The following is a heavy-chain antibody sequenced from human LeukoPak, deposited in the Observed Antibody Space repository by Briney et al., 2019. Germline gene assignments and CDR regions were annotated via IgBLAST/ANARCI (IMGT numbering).Heavy chain of an antibody. CDR1: GYTFTSYG. Sequence: ASVKVSCKASGYTFTSYGISWVRQAPGQGLEWMGWISAYNGNTSYAQKPQGRVTMTTDTSTSTAYMELRSLRSNDTAVYYCARDYYDSSGYYYFDYWGQGTLVTVSS. J-gene: IGHJ4*02. D-gene: IGHD3-22*01. CDR3: ARDYYDSSGYYYFDY. CDR2: ISAYNGNT. V-gene: IGHV1-18*01.